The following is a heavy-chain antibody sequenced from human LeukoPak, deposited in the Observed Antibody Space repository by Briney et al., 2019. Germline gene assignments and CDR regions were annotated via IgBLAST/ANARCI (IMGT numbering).Heavy chain of an antibody. Sequence: ASVKVSCKASGYTFTSYGISWVRQAPGQGLEWMGWISAYNGNTNYAQKLQGRVTMTTDTSTSTAYMELRSLRSDGTAVYYCARDKGYNWNVRLNDDAFDIWGQGTMVTVSS. CDR3: ARDKGYNWNVRLNDDAFDI. D-gene: IGHD1-20*01. CDR2: ISAYNGNT. J-gene: IGHJ3*02. V-gene: IGHV1-18*01. CDR1: GYTFTSYG.